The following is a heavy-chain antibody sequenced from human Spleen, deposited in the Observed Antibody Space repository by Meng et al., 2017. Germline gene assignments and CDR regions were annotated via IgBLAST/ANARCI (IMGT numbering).Heavy chain of an antibody. Sequence: GGSLRLSCAASGFTFSSYGMHWVRQAPGKGLEWVAVIWYDGSNKYYADSVKGRFTISRDNSKNTLYLQMNSLRAEDTAVYYCTRDLDIGSAPWTDTGADAFDIWGQGTMATSSS. V-gene: IGHV3-33*01. CDR1: GFTFSSYG. D-gene: IGHD3-3*01. CDR2: IWYDGSNK. CDR3: TRDLDIGSAPWTDTGADAFDI. J-gene: IGHJ3*02.